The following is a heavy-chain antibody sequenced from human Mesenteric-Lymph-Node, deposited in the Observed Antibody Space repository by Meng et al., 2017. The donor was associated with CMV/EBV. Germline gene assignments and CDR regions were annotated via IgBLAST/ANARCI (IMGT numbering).Heavy chain of an antibody. J-gene: IGHJ4*02. D-gene: IGHD3-3*01. Sequence: GESLKISCKASGYSFTSYWIGWVRQMPGRGLEWMGIIHPYDSDTRYSPSFQGQVTISVDKSISTAYLQRSSLKASDTAMYYCARGGTYDFWTTYFSSPFDYWGQGTLVTVSS. CDR1: GYSFTSYW. CDR3: ARGGTYDFWTTYFSSPFDY. CDR2: IHPYDSDT. V-gene: IGHV5-51*01.